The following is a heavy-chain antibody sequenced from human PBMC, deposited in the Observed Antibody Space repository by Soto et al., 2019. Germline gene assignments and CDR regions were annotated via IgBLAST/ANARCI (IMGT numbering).Heavy chain of an antibody. CDR3: AITTMLVAPVWFDP. CDR2: ISAYNGNT. D-gene: IGHD3-22*01. CDR1: GYTFTSYG. Sequence: QVQLVQSGAEVKKPGASVKVSCKASGYTFTSYGISWVRQAPGQGLEWMGWISAYNGNTNYAQKLQGRVTMTTDTSTGTAYMELRSLSSDDTAVYYCAITTMLVAPVWFDPWGQGTLVTVAS. V-gene: IGHV1-18*01. J-gene: IGHJ5*02.